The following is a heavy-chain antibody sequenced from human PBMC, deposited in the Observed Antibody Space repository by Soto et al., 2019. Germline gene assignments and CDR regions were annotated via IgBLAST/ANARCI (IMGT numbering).Heavy chain of an antibody. CDR1: GFTFSSYA. D-gene: IGHD2-15*01. CDR2: ISSSGGST. CDR3: AKDLVGSNADYFDY. V-gene: IGHV3-23*01. J-gene: IGHJ4*02. Sequence: GGSLRPSCAASGFTFSSYAMSWVRQAPGKGMEWVAAISSSGGSTYYADSVKGRFTISRDNSKNTLYLQMNSLRAEDAAVYYCAKDLVGSNADYFDYWGQGTLVTVSS.